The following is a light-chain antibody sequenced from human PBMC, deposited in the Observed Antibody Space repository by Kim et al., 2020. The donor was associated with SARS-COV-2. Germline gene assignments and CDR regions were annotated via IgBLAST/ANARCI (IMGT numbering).Light chain of an antibody. CDR3: LQSTYLIT. Sequence: DVVMTQSPLSLPVTLGQPASISCRSSQSLIYSDGNTYLNWFQQRPGQSPRRLNYKFSNRDSGVPDRFSGSGSGTDFTLKISRVAAEYVGVYYCLQSTYLITFGQGTRLEIK. V-gene: IGKV2-30*01. CDR1: QSLIYSDGNTY. CDR2: KFS. J-gene: IGKJ5*01.